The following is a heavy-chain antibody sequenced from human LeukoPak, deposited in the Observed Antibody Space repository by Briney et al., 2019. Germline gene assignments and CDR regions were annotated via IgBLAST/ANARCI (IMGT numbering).Heavy chain of an antibody. CDR2: IKQDGSEK. Sequence: GGSLRLSCAASGFTFSSYEMNWVRQAPGKGLEWVANIKQDGSEKYYVDSVKGRFTISRDNAKNSLYLQMNSLRAEDTAVYYCAREGKPFVGIVATTLGYFDYWGQGTLVTVSS. J-gene: IGHJ4*02. D-gene: IGHD5-12*01. CDR1: GFTFSSYE. CDR3: AREGKPFVGIVATTLGYFDY. V-gene: IGHV3-7*01.